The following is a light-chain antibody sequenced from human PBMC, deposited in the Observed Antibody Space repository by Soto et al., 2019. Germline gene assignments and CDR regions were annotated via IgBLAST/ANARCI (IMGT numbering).Light chain of an antibody. Sequence: QSALTQPASVSGSPGQSITISCTGTNSDIGGYNYVSWYQQHPGKAPKLMIYDVSNRPSGVSNRFSGSKSGNTASLTISGLQAEDEADYYYSSYTSSSTLYVVFGGGTKVTVL. J-gene: IGLJ2*01. CDR2: DVS. CDR3: SSYTSSSTLYVV. CDR1: NSDIGGYNY. V-gene: IGLV2-14*01.